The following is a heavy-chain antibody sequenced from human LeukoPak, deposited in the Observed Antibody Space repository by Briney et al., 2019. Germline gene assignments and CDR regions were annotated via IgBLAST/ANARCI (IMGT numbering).Heavy chain of an antibody. CDR3: AELGITMIGGV. D-gene: IGHD3-10*02. CDR1: GFTFRSYW. CDR2: INTDGSNT. Sequence: GGSLRLSCAASGFTFRSYWMHWVRQAPGKGLVWVSRINTDGSNTNYADSVKGRFTISRDNAKNSLYLQMNSLRAEDTAVYYCAELGITMIGGVWGKGTTVTISS. J-gene: IGHJ6*04. V-gene: IGHV3-74*01.